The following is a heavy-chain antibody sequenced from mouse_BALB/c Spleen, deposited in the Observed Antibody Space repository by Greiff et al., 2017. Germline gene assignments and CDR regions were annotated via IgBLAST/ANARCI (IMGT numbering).Heavy chain of an antibody. D-gene: IGHD2-14*01. J-gene: IGHJ4*01. CDR2: IYPSDSYT. CDR3: TREVQGMDY. V-gene: IGHV1-69*02. Sequence: VQLQQPGAELVRPGASVKLSCKASGYTFTSYWINWVKQRPGQGLEWIGNIYPSDSYTNYNQKFKDKATLTVDKSSSTAYMQLSSPTSEDSAVYYCTREVQGMDYWGQGTSVTVSS. CDR1: GYTFTSYW.